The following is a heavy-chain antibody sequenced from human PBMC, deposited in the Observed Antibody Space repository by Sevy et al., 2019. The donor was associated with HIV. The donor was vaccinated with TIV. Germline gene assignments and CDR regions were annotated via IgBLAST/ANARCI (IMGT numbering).Heavy chain of an antibody. CDR2: ISYDGSNK. CDR1: GFTFSSYV. V-gene: IGHV3-30-3*01. Sequence: SLRLSCAASGFTFSSYVMHWVRQAPGKGLEWVAVISYDGSNKYYADSVKGRFTISRDNSKNTLYLQMNSLRAEDTAVYYCARDQHDYGGNLRTGWFDPWGQGTLVTVSS. D-gene: IGHD4-17*01. J-gene: IGHJ5*02. CDR3: ARDQHDYGGNLRTGWFDP.